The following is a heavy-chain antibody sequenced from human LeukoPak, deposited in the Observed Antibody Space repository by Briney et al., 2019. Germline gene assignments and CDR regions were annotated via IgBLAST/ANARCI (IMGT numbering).Heavy chain of an antibody. D-gene: IGHD4-17*01. CDR2: INHSGST. J-gene: IGHJ4*02. Sequence: PSETLSLTCAVYGGSFSGYYWSWIRQPPGKGLEWIGEINHSGSTNYNPSLKSRVTISVDTSKNQFSLKLSSVTAADTAMYYCARGGYYGDYGYWGQGTLVTVSS. V-gene: IGHV4-34*01. CDR3: ARGGYYGDYGY. CDR1: GGSFSGYY.